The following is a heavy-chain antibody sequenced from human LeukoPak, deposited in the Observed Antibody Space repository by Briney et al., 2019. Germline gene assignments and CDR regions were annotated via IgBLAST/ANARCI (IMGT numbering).Heavy chain of an antibody. D-gene: IGHD3-10*01. Sequence: PGGSLRLSCVPSGFTVSSDYMSWVRQAPGKGLEWVSVIYSGGSTYYADSVKGRFTISRDNSKNTLYLQMNSLRAEDTAVYYCARVSTTMVRGVIGYWGQGTLVTVSS. CDR2: IYSGGST. V-gene: IGHV3-66*01. CDR3: ARVSTTMVRGVIGY. CDR1: GFTVSSDY. J-gene: IGHJ4*02.